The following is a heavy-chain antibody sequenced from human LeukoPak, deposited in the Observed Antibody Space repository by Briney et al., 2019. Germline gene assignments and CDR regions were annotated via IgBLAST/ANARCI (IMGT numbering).Heavy chain of an antibody. D-gene: IGHD3-3*01. Sequence: GGSLRLSCAASGLTVSSNYMSWVRQTPGKGLEWVSVIYSGGSTYYADSVKGRFTISRDSSKNTLYLQMNSLRAEDTAVYYCARVSAGYYDFWSGRTTSYYFDYWGQGTLVTVSS. CDR3: ARVSAGYYDFWSGRTTSYYFDY. V-gene: IGHV3-53*05. J-gene: IGHJ4*02. CDR1: GLTVSSNY. CDR2: IYSGGST.